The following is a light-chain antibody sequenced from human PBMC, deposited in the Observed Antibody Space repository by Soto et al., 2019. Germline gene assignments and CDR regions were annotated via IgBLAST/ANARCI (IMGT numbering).Light chain of an antibody. Sequence: QSVLTQPASVSGSPGQSVTISCTGTSSDVGSYNRVSWYQQSPGTAPKLMIYEVSNRPSGVPDRFSGSKSGNTASLTISGLQADDEADYYCNSYTTSSNYVFGNGTKVTVL. CDR3: NSYTTSSNYV. CDR2: EVS. V-gene: IGLV2-18*02. CDR1: SSDVGSYNR. J-gene: IGLJ1*01.